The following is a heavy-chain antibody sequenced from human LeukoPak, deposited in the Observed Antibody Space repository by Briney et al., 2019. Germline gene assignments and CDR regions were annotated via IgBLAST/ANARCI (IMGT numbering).Heavy chain of an antibody. CDR1: GFTFSSYW. V-gene: IGHV3-74*01. J-gene: IGHJ4*02. Sequence: GGSLRLSCAASGFTFSSYWMHWVRQAPGKGLVWVSRINSDGSSTSYADSVKGRFTISRDNAKNTLYLQMNSLRAEDTAVYYCAREFGYCSGGSCPADYWGQGTLVTVSS. CDR2: INSDGSST. D-gene: IGHD2-15*01. CDR3: AREFGYCSGGSCPADY.